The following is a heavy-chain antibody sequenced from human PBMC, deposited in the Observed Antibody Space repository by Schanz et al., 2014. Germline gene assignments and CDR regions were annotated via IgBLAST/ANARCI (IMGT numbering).Heavy chain of an antibody. V-gene: IGHV1-3*01. Sequence: QVQLVQSWAEVKGPGASVKVSCKASGYSFTPFPIHWVRQAPGQRLEWMGWINAGTGNTEYSQKFQGRVTITRDTSTSTVYRELSSLRSEDTAVYYCARDGVDAAAGGNYWGQGTLVTVSS. J-gene: IGHJ4*02. D-gene: IGHD6-13*01. CDR1: GYSFTPFP. CDR3: ARDGVDAAAGGNY. CDR2: INAGTGNT.